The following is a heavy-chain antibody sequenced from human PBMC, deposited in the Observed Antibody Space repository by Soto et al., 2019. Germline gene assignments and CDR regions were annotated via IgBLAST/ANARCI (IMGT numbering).Heavy chain of an antibody. V-gene: IGHV4-31*03. D-gene: IGHD2-15*01. CDR3: ARVSCSSYPRYYYYGMDV. J-gene: IGHJ6*02. CDR1: GGSISSGGYY. Sequence: SETLSLTCTVSGGSISSGGYYWSWIRQHPGKGLEWIGYIYYSGSTYYNPSLKSRVTISVDTSKNQFSLKLSSVTAADTAVYYCARVSCSSYPRYYYYGMDVWGQGTKVTVPS. CDR2: IYYSGST.